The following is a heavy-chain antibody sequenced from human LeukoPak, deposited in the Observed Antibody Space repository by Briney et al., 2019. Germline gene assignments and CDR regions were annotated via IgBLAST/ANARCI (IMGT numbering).Heavy chain of an antibody. V-gene: IGHV1-69*01. CDR1: GGTFSSYA. J-gene: IGHJ4*02. Sequence: GASVKVSCKASGGTFSSYAISWVRQAPGQGLEWMGRIIPIFGTANYAQKFQGRVTITADESTSTAYMELSSLRSEDTAVYYCARGGSSWHQLLDYWGQGTLVTVSS. D-gene: IGHD6-13*01. CDR2: IIPIFGTA. CDR3: ARGGSSWHQLLDY.